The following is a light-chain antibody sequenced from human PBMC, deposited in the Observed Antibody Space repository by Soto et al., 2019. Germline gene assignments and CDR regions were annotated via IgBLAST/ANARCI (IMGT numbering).Light chain of an antibody. CDR2: GAS. CDR3: QQTYTTPEIT. V-gene: IGKV1-39*01. CDR1: QTISSW. J-gene: IGKJ5*01. Sequence: DIQMTQSPSTLSGSVGGRVTITCRPSQTISSWLAWYQQKPGKAPKLMXYGASSLQSGVPARFSGSGSGTDFTLTISSLQTEDFANYYCQQTYTTPEITFGQGTRLEIK.